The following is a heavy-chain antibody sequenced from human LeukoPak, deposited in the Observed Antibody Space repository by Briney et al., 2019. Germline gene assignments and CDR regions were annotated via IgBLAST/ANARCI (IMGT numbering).Heavy chain of an antibody. Sequence: SETLSLTCTVSGGSISSYYWSWIRQPAGKGLEWIGRIYTSGSTNYNPSLKSRVTMSVDTSKNQFSLKLSSVTAADTAVYYCARDLGLSRIVGADGSDYWGQGTLVTVSS. CDR1: GGSISSYY. CDR2: IYTSGST. CDR3: ARDLGLSRIVGADGSDY. D-gene: IGHD1-26*01. V-gene: IGHV4-4*07. J-gene: IGHJ4*02.